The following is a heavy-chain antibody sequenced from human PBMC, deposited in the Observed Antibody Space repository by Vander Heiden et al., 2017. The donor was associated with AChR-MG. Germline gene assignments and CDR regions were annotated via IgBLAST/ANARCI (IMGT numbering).Heavy chain of an antibody. Sequence: QVQLQESGPGLVKPSETLSPTCTVSGGSISSYYWSWIRQPPGKGLEWIGYIYYSGSTNYNPSLKSRVTISVDTSKNQFSLKLSSVTAADTAVYYCARGGSIGSYALDYWGQGTLVTVSS. D-gene: IGHD1-26*01. J-gene: IGHJ4*02. CDR2: IYYSGST. CDR3: ARGGSIGSYALDY. CDR1: GGSISSYY. V-gene: IGHV4-59*01.